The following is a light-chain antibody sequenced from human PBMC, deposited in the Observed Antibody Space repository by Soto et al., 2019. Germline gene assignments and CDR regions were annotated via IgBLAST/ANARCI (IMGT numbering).Light chain of an antibody. J-gene: IGKJ1*01. CDR3: QQYENYWT. CDR1: QSISSW. V-gene: IGKV1-5*01. Sequence: DSQMTQSPSTPSASVGDRVTITSRARQSISSWLAWYQQKPGKAPKLLIYDASRLESGVPSRFSGSGSGTEFSLTISNLQPDDCATYYCQQYENYWTFGQGTKVDIK. CDR2: DAS.